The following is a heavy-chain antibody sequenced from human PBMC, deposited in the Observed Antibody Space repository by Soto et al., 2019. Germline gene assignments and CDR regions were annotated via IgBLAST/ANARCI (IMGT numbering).Heavy chain of an antibody. CDR2: IYTSGST. V-gene: IGHV4-4*07. Sequence: QVQLQESGPGLVKPSETLSLTCSVSGGSISSFYWNWIRQPAGRGLEWIGRIYTSGSTNYNPSLKSRVTMSGVPSKKQVSLRLSLVTPADTAVYYCARGGGVWFGGIDYWGQGALVTVSS. J-gene: IGHJ4*02. CDR1: GGSISSFY. D-gene: IGHD3-10*01. CDR3: ARGGGVWFGGIDY.